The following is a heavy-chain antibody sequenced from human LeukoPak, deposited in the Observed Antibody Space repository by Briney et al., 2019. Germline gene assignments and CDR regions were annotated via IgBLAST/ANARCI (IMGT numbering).Heavy chain of an antibody. Sequence: PGGSLRLSCAASGFTFDDYAMHWVRQAPGKGLEWVSLISGDGGSTYYADSVKGRFTISRDNSKNSLYLQMNSLRTEDTALYYCAKDIFRVDIVATRLRDYYYYYGMDVWGQGTTVTVSS. CDR3: AKDIFRVDIVATRLRDYYYYYGMDV. J-gene: IGHJ6*02. CDR2: ISGDGGST. CDR1: GFTFDDYA. D-gene: IGHD5-12*01. V-gene: IGHV3-43*02.